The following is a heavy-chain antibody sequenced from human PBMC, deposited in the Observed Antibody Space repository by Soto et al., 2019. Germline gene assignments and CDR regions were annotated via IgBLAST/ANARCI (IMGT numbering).Heavy chain of an antibody. V-gene: IGHV3-13*01. Sequence: EVQLAESGGKLIQPGGPLRLSCEASGFTFSAYDMHWVRQSPGKGLEWVSGIGRAGDTYYADSVRGRFTTSRDNAKNSVYLQMNSLRAGDTAVYYCARLSTIWTYFDYWGQGSLVTVSS. CDR3: ARLSTIWTYFDY. CDR1: GFTFSAYD. CDR2: IGRAGDT. D-gene: IGHD1-1*01. J-gene: IGHJ4*02.